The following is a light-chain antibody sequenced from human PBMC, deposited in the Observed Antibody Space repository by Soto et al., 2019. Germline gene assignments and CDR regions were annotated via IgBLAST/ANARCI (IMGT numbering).Light chain of an antibody. CDR3: QQGYSTIT. CDR2: DAS. V-gene: IGKV1-5*01. J-gene: IGKJ5*01. CDR1: QSISSW. Sequence: DIQMTQSPYTLSASVGDRVTITCRASQSISSWLAWYQQKPGKAPKLLIYDASSLESGIPSRFSGSGSGTDFTLTIRGLQPEDFATYYCQQGYSTITFGQGTRLEIK.